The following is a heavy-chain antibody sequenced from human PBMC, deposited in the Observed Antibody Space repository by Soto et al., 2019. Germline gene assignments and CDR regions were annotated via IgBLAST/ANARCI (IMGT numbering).Heavy chain of an antibody. CDR2: INHSGST. CDR1: GGSFSGYY. CDR3: ARGRITGTTLFDY. Sequence: SETLSLTCAVYGGSFSGYYWSWIRQPPGKGLEWIGEINHSGSTNYNPSLKSRVTISVDTSKNQFSLKLSSVTAADTAVYYCARGRITGTTLFDYWGQGTLVTVSS. J-gene: IGHJ4*02. D-gene: IGHD1-7*01. V-gene: IGHV4-34*01.